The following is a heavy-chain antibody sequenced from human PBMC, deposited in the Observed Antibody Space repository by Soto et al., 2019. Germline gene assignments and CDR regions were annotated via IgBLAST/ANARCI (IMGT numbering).Heavy chain of an antibody. CDR3: ARDQDKQLCDGYYYYGMDV. J-gene: IGHJ6*02. CDR2: IIPIFGTA. CDR1: GGTFSSYA. D-gene: IGHD5-18*01. V-gene: IGHV1-69*12. Sequence: QVQLVQSGAEVKKPGSSVKVSCKASGGTFSSYAISWVRQAPGQGLEWMGGIIPIFGTANYAQKFQGRVTITADESTSTAYMELSSLRSEDTAVYYCARDQDKQLCDGYYYYGMDVWGQGTTVTVSS.